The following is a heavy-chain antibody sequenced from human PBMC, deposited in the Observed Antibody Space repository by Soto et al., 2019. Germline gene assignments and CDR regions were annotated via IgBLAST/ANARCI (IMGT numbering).Heavy chain of an antibody. J-gene: IGHJ4*02. D-gene: IGHD2-8*02. V-gene: IGHV3-23*01. CDR1: GFTFSSYA. Sequence: EVQLLESGGGLVQPGGSLRLSCAASGFTFSSYAMSWVRQAPGKGLEWVSAISGSGGSTYYADSVKGRFTISRDNSKNTMYLQMNSLRAEDTAVYYCANSPLLASYYYFDYWGQGTLVTVSS. CDR3: ANSPLLASYYYFDY. CDR2: ISGSGGST.